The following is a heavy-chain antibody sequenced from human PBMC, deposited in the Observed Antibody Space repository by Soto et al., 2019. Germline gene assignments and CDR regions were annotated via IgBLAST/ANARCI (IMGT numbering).Heavy chain of an antibody. CDR3: ARDSPPSYYYGMDV. CDR1: GGTFSSYA. CDR2: SIPIFGTA. Sequence: QVQLVQSGAEVKKPGSSVKVSCKASGGTFSSYAISWVRQAPGQGLEWVGGSIPIFGTANYAQKFQGRVTITADESTSTAYIELSSLRSEDTDLYYWARDSPPSYYYGMDVWGQGTTVTVSS. J-gene: IGHJ6*02. V-gene: IGHV1-69*01.